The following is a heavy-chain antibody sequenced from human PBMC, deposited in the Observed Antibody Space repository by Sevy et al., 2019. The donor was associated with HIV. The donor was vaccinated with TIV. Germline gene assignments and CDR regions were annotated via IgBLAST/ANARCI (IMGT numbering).Heavy chain of an antibody. CDR1: GFTFSSYS. D-gene: IGHD6-13*01. J-gene: IGHJ4*02. Sequence: GGSLRLSCAASGFTFSSYSMNWVRQAPGKGLEWVSYISSSSTIYYADSVKGRFTISRDNAKNSLYLQMNSLRDEDTAVYYCARGTDSSSWYGGGDYWGQGTLVTVSS. V-gene: IGHV3-48*02. CDR3: ARGTDSSSWYGGGDY. CDR2: ISSSSTI.